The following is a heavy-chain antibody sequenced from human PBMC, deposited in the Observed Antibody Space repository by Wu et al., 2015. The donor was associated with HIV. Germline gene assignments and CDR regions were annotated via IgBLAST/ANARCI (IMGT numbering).Heavy chain of an antibody. V-gene: IGHV1-69*13. CDR1: GGTFSSYA. CDR3: ARAPGENSGSYDYYYYYGMDV. CDR2: IIPIFGTA. Sequence: QVQLVQSGAEVKKPGSSVKVSCKASGGTFSSYAISWVRQAPGQGLEWMGRIIPIFGTANYAQKFQGRVTITADESTSTAYMELSSLRSEDTAVYYCARAPGENSGSYDYYYYYGMDVWGQGTTVTVSS. J-gene: IGHJ6*02. D-gene: IGHD1-26*01.